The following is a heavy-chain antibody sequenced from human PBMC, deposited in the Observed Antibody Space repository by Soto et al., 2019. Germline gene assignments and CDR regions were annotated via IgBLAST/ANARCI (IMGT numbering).Heavy chain of an antibody. V-gene: IGHV4-39*01. Sequence: SETLYLTCTVSGGPISIDNYYWDWIRQPPGKGLEWWGIIYDSGSTYYNPSLRGRITLSLDTSRNHFSLRLSSVTAAYTAVYYCARHRARKYWFDPWGQGTLVTVSS. CDR3: ARHRARKYWFDP. CDR1: GGPISIDNYY. CDR2: IYDSGST. J-gene: IGHJ5*02.